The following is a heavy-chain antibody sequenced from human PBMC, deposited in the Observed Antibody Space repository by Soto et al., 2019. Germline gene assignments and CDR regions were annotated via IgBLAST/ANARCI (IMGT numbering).Heavy chain of an antibody. CDR1: GFTFSSFA. D-gene: IGHD3-22*01. J-gene: IGHJ4*02. CDR2: ISDDGTNK. Sequence: PGGSLRLSCKGSGFTFSSFAIQWVRQAPGKGLEWVAAISDDGTNKYTADSVKGRFTISRDNSRNTVYLQVNSLRIEDTAVYYCAKDFGFDSSGYDYWGRGTLVTVSS. V-gene: IGHV3-30*04. CDR3: AKDFGFDSSGYDY.